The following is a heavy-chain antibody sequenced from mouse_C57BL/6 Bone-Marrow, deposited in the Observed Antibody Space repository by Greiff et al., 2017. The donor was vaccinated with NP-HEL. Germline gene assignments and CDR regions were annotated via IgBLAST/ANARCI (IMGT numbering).Heavy chain of an antibody. J-gene: IGHJ2*01. CDR1: GYTFTDYE. CDR2: IDPETGGT. D-gene: IGHD1-1*02. CDR3: TRGENYPLDY. Sequence: VQVVESGAELVRPGASVTLSCKASGYTFTDYEMHWVKQTPVHGLEWIGAIDPETGGTAYNQKFKGKAILTADKSSSTAYMELRSLTSEDSAVYYCTRGENYPLDYWGQGTTLTVSS. V-gene: IGHV1-15*01.